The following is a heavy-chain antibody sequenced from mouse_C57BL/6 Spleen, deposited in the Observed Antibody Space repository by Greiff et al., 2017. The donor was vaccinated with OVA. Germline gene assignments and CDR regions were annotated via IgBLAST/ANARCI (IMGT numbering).Heavy chain of an antibody. CDR2: SRNNANDYTT. CDR1: GFSFSDFY. V-gene: IGHV7-1*01. D-gene: IGHD2-5*01. CDR3: ARDAYYSSYVGAMDY. J-gene: IGHJ4*01. Sequence: EVQRVESGRGLVQSGRSLRLSCATSGFSFSDFYMDWVRQAPGNGLEWIAASRNNANDYTTEYSASVKGRFIVSRDTSQSILYLRMNALRAEDTAIYDCARDAYYSSYVGAMDYWGQGTSVTVSS.